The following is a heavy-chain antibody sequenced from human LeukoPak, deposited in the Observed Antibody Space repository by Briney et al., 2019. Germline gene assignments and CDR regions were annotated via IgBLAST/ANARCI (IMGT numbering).Heavy chain of an antibody. CDR3: ARDPYSGNYGAYYYYYMDV. CDR2: VNGDGSST. V-gene: IGHV3-74*01. CDR1: GFTFSNHW. D-gene: IGHD1-26*01. J-gene: IGHJ6*03. Sequence: PGGSLRLSCAASGFTFSNHWMHWVRQAPGKGLVWVSRVNGDGSSTDYADSVKGRFTISRDNAKNSLYLQMDSLRVEDTAEYYCARDPYSGNYGAYYYYYMDVWGKGTTVTVSS.